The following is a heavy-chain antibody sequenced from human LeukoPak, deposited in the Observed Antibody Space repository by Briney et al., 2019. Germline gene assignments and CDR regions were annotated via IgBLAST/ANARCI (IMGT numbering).Heavy chain of an antibody. J-gene: IGHJ4*02. CDR1: GFTFDDYA. D-gene: IGHD1-26*01. Sequence: GGSLRLSCAASGFTFDDYAMHWVRQAPGKGLEWVSGITWNSYSMGYADSVKGRFTITSDNAKNSLFLQMNSLRADDVALYYCAKSVGATTGGFDYWGQGTLVTVSS. V-gene: IGHV3-9*03. CDR3: AKSVGATTGGFDY. CDR2: ITWNSYSM.